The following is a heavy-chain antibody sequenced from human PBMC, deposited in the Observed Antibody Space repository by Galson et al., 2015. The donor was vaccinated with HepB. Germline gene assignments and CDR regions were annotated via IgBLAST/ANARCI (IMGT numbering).Heavy chain of an antibody. V-gene: IGHV1-8*01. CDR2: MNPHSGNA. Sequence: SVKVSCKASGYSFSNHDINWVRQATGQALEWMGWMNPHSGNAGYAPSFRGRVTMTRNTSISTAYMELSSLTSDDTAVYYCARDRSPDFPDFGMDPWGQGTTVTGPS. D-gene: IGHD1-14*01. CDR1: GYSFSNHD. J-gene: IGHJ6*02. CDR3: ARDRSPDFPDFGMDP.